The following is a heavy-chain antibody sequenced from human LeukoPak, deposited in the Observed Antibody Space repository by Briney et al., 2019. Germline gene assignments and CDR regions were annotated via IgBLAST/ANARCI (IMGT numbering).Heavy chain of an antibody. J-gene: IGHJ4*02. CDR1: GGTFSSYA. Sequence: ASVKVSCKASGGTFSSYAISWVRQAPGQGLEWMGGIIPIFGTANYAQKFQGRVTITADESTSTAYMELSSLRAEDTALYYCARNVGYCSSPSCFPHFDDGGQGPLAPV. V-gene: IGHV1-69*13. CDR2: IIPIFGTA. D-gene: IGHD2-2*01. CDR3: ARNVGYCSSPSCFPHFDD.